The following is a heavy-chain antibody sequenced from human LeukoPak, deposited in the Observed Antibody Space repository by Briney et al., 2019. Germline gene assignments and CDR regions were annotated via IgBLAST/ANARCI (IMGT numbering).Heavy chain of an antibody. V-gene: IGHV4-39*07. D-gene: IGHD2-15*01. CDR3: AREPLTSVAASNFDY. J-gene: IGHJ4*02. CDR1: RGSISSSSYY. Sequence: PSETLSLTCTVSRGSISSSSYYWGWIRQPPGKGLEWIGSIYYSGSTYYNPSLKSRVTISVDTSKNQFSLKLSSVTAADTAVYYCAREPLTSVAASNFDYWGQGTLVTVSS. CDR2: IYYSGST.